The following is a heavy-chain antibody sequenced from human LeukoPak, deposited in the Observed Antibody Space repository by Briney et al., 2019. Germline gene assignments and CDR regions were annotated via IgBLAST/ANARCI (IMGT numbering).Heavy chain of an antibody. J-gene: IGHJ5*02. CDR1: GGSIGSYY. CDR3: ARDPDYYGSGGWFDP. Sequence: SETLSLTCTVSGGSIGSYYWSWIRQPAGKGLEWIGRIYTIGSTNYNPSLKSRVTMSVDTSKNQFSLKLSSVTAADTAVYYCARDPDYYGSGGWFDPWGQGTLVTVSS. CDR2: IYTIGST. V-gene: IGHV4-4*07. D-gene: IGHD3-10*01.